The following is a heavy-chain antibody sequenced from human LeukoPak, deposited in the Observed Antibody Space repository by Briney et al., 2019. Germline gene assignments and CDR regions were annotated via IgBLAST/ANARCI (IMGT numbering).Heavy chain of an antibody. V-gene: IGHV3-7*01. CDR2: IKQDGSEI. J-gene: IGHJ1*01. Sequence: ETLSLTCAVSGGSISSSNWWSWVRQAPGKGLEWVAHIKQDGSEIYYVDSVKGRFTISRDNAKNSLYLQMDSLRAEDTAVYYCASWSSGSPPTNIWGQGSLVTVSS. D-gene: IGHD6-19*01. CDR3: ASWSSGSPPTNI. CDR1: GGSISSSNW.